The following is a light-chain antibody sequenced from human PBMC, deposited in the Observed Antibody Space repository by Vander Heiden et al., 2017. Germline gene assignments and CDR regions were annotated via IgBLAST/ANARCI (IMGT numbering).Light chain of an antibody. CDR2: DDS. CDR1: NIGSKS. Sequence: SYVLTPPPSVSVAPGQTAKTTCGGKNIGSKSVHVYQQRPGQAPVLVVYDDSDRPSGIAERFSGSNSGNAATLTISRVEAGDEADDYCQGWDSTTDHHVFATGTKVTVL. J-gene: IGLJ1*01. CDR3: QGWDSTTDHHV. V-gene: IGLV3-21*02.